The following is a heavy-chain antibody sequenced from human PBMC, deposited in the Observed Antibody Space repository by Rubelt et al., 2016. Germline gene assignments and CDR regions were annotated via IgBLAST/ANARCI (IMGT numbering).Heavy chain of an antibody. V-gene: IGHV3-21*01. CDR3: ARDRARGTAGFWAADY. Sequence: GLEWVSTTSGSGAHIYYADSVKGRFTISRDNSNNFLYLQMNSLRAEDTAVYYCARDRARGTAGFWAADYWGQGTLVIVSS. J-gene: IGHJ4*02. D-gene: IGHD3-3*01. CDR2: TSGSGAHI.